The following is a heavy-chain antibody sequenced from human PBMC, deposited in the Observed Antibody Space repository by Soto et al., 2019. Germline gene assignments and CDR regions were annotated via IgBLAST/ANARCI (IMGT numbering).Heavy chain of an antibody. V-gene: IGHV4-38-2*01. CDR1: GYSISSGYN. CDR3: ARTIYGINGVCSPLHGKDV. D-gene: IGHD2-8*01. J-gene: IGHJ6*02. Sequence: SETLSLTCAVSGYSISSGYNWGWIRQPPGKGLEWIGSIHHSGTTYYNPPLKTRVTISVHPTKNQLYLQLSSETAADTAVYYGARTIYGINGVCSPLHGKDVLGQGTTVTVSS. CDR2: IHHSGTT.